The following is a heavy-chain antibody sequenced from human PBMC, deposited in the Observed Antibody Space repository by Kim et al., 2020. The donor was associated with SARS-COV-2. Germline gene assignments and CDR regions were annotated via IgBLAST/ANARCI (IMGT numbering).Heavy chain of an antibody. V-gene: IGHV3-48*03. D-gene: IGHD4-17*01. CDR3: GRRGYMDV. CDR2: GSTI. J-gene: IGHJ6*03. Sequence: GSTIYYADSGKGRFTISRDNAKNSLYLQMNSLRAEDTAVYYCGRRGYMDVWGKGTTVTVSS.